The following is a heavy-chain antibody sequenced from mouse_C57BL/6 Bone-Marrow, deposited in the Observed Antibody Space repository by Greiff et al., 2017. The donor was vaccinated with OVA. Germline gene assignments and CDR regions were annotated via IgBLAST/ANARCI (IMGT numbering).Heavy chain of an antibody. V-gene: IGHV1-64*01. CDR3: ARGGYGSSCRED. CDR2: IHPNSGST. J-gene: IGHJ2*01. Sequence: QVQLKQPGAELVKPGASVKLSCKASGYTFTSYWMHWVKQRPGQGLEWIGMIHPNSGSTNYNEKFQSKATLTVDKSSSTAYMQLSSLTSEDSGVDDGARGGYGSSCREDGGEGTTRTGAS. D-gene: IGHD1-1*01. CDR1: GYTFTSYW.